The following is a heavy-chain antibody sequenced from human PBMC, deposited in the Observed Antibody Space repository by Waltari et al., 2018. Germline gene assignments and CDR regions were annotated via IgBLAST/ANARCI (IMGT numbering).Heavy chain of an antibody. V-gene: IGHV3-74*01. D-gene: IGHD3-16*01. J-gene: IGHJ4*02. CDR2: LNPDGSST. Sequence: EVQLVESGGGSAQPGGSLRLSCAGSGFTFSKYWMHWVRQAPGEGLVWVSRLNPDGSSTDHADSVRGRFTISRDNAKNTLYLQMNSLRAEDTAVYYCVRDLGGAVDYWGQGTLVTVSS. CDR1: GFTFSKYW. CDR3: VRDLGGAVDY.